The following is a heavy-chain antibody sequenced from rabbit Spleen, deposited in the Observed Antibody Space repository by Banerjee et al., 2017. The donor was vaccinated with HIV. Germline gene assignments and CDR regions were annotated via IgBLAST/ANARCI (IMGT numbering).Heavy chain of an antibody. J-gene: IGHJ6*01. CDR3: GRAHPSPYYYAMDL. CDR2: INTGAT. V-gene: IGHV1S40*01. D-gene: IGHD3-1*01. CDR1: GFDISSTT. Sequence: QSLEESGGDLVKPGASLTLTCTASGFDISSTTICWVRQAPGKGLEWIGYINTGATRYASWAKGRFTFSKISSTTVTLQMTSLTAADTATYFCGRAHPSPYYYAMDLWGPGTLVTVS.